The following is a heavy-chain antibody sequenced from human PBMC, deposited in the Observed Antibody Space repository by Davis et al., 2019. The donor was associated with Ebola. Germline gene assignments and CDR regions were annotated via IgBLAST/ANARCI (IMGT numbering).Heavy chain of an antibody. CDR2: IFYRGTT. CDR1: GGSISSSSYY. J-gene: IGHJ4*02. V-gene: IGHV4-39*01. D-gene: IGHD3-22*01. Sequence: SETLSLTCTVSGGSISSSSYYWDWIRQPPGKGLEWIGSIFYRGTTYYNPSLQSRVTISVDTSKTQFSLKLTSVTAADTAVYYCASLTTYYYDSSGYHQTNYFDYWGQGTLVTVSS. CDR3: ASLTTYYYDSSGYHQTNYFDY.